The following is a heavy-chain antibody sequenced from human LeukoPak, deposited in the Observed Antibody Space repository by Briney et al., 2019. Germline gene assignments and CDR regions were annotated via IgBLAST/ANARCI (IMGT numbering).Heavy chain of an antibody. Sequence: GGSLRLSCAASGFTFSSYGMHWVRQAPGEGLEWVAVIWYDGSNKYYADSVKGRFTISRDNSKNTLYLQMNSLRAEDTAVYYCARERVWFGESDYYYGMDVWGKGTTVTVSS. CDR2: IWYDGSNK. CDR3: ARERVWFGESDYYYGMDV. D-gene: IGHD3-10*01. J-gene: IGHJ6*04. V-gene: IGHV3-33*01. CDR1: GFTFSSYG.